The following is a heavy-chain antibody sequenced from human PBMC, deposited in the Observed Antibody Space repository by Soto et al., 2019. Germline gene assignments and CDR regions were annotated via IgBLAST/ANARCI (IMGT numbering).Heavy chain of an antibody. CDR3: ARDYGTSPDY. J-gene: IGHJ4*02. CDR2: INPDGSRT. D-gene: IGHD4-17*01. V-gene: IGHV3-74*01. Sequence: EVQLVESGGGLVQPGGSLRLSCAASGFTFTTYWMHWVRQAPGKGLVWVSRINPDGSRTGSADSVKGRFTNSRDNGKNTLYLQMNSLRAEDTDVYYCARDYGTSPDYWVQGTLVTVSS. CDR1: GFTFTTYW.